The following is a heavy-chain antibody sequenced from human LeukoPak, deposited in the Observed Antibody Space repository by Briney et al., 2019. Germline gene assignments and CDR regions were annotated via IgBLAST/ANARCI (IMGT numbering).Heavy chain of an antibody. CDR3: ARGSTITMKVVFIQVPTD. CDR1: GGSFSGYY. CDR2: INHSGST. Sequence: PSETLSLTCAVYGGSFSGYYWSWIRQPPGKGLEWIGEINHSGSTNYNPSLKSRVTISVDTSKNQFSLKLSSVTAADTAVYYCARGSTITMKVVFIQVPTDWGQGALVTVSS. J-gene: IGHJ4*02. D-gene: IGHD3-22*01. V-gene: IGHV4-34*01.